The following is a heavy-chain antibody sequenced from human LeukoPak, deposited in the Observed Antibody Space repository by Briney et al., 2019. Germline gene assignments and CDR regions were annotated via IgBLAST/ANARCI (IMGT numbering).Heavy chain of an antibody. Sequence: SETPSLACTVSGTSIISSNGYYWSWIRQHPGKGLEWIGYIYYSGSTYYNPSLKSRVTISVDTSKNQFSLKLSSVTAADTAVYYCARASKTRPTYYYDSSGYYIDYWGQGTLVTVSS. D-gene: IGHD3-22*01. CDR3: ARASKTRPTYYYDSSGYYIDY. V-gene: IGHV4-31*02. CDR2: IYYSGST. J-gene: IGHJ4*02. CDR1: GTSIISSNGYY.